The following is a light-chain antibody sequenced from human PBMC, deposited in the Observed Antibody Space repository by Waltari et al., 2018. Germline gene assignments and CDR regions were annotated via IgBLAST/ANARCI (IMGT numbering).Light chain of an antibody. J-gene: IGKJ3*01. CDR2: DDS. V-gene: IGKV3-11*01. Sequence: EIVLTQSPATVYASPGGRVTLSCRASQNLDVCLACYQHIPGQAPRLLIYDDSTTGADIPPRFSGSGSGTDFTLTISSLEPEDFAVYYCQHRGKWPPFTFGPGTKVD. CDR1: QNLDVC. CDR3: QHRGKWPPFT.